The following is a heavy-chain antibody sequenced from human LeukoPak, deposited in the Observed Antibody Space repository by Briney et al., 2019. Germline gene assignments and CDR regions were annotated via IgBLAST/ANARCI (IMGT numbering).Heavy chain of an antibody. Sequence: PAGTLSLTCTVSGGSISSYYRSWIRQAPGKGLEWIWRIYSSGSTGYNAALERRVTILLGTSKNQFSLQLSSGTAADTAVEYCGGDYGINWGQGTLVTV. CDR2: IYSSGST. V-gene: IGHV4-4*07. J-gene: IGHJ4*02. CDR1: GGSISSYY. D-gene: IGHD1-26*01. CDR3: GGDYGIN.